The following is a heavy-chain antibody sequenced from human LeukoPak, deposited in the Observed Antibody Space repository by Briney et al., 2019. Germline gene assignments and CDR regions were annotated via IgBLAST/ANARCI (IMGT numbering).Heavy chain of an antibody. CDR2: IYHSGST. J-gene: IGHJ4*02. V-gene: IGHV4-30-2*01. CDR1: GGSISSGGYY. D-gene: IGHD6-6*01. CDR3: ARGPTRQYFDY. Sequence: SQTLSLTCTVSGGSISSGGYYWSWIRQPPGKGLEWIGYIYHSGSTYYNPSLKSRVTISVDRSKNQFSLKLSSVTAADTAVYFCARGPTRQYFDYWGQGTLVTVSS.